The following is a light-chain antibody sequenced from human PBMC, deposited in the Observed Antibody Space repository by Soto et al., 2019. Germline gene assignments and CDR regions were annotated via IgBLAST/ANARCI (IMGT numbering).Light chain of an antibody. J-gene: IGKJ1*01. CDR3: QQYGSSYPWT. Sequence: LSRSPGTLSLSPGERATLSCRASQSVSSNYLAWYQQKPGQAPRLLIYGASSRATGIPDRFSGSGSGTDFTLTIRRLEPEDFAVYYCQQYGSSYPWTFGQGTKVDIK. CDR2: GAS. V-gene: IGKV3-20*01. CDR1: QSVSSNY.